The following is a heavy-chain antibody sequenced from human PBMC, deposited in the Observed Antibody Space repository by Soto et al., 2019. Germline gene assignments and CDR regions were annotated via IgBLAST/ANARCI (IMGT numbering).Heavy chain of an antibody. D-gene: IGHD6-6*01. CDR3: AKGPRIAARPNTDY. V-gene: IGHV3-23*01. CDR2: ISGSGGST. CDR1: GFTFSSYA. Sequence: GGSLRLSCAASGFTFSSYAMSWVRQAPGKGLEWVSAISGSGGSTYYEDSVKGRFTISRDNSKNTLYLQMNSLRAEDTAVYYCAKGPRIAARPNTDYWGQGTLVTVSS. J-gene: IGHJ4*02.